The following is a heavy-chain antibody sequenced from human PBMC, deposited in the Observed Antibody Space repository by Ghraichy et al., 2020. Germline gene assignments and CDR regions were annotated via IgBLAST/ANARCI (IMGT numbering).Heavy chain of an antibody. D-gene: IGHD6-19*01. CDR3: ASQRFEAGQWLDFDY. V-gene: IGHV3-23*01. CDR1: GFTFSSYA. Sequence: GGSLRLSCAASGFTFSSYAMSWVRQAPGKGLEWVSSLSGSGYSTHYTDSVKGRFTISRDNSKNTLYLQMSSLTVEDTAVYYCASQRFEAGQWLDFDYWGQGTLLTVSS. J-gene: IGHJ4*02. CDR2: LSGSGYST.